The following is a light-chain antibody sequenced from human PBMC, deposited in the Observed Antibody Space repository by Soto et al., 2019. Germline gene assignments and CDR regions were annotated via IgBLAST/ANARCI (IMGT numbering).Light chain of an antibody. CDR1: QSVSSR. CDR3: QQYGGTPRT. J-gene: IGKJ1*01. CDR2: GAS. Sequence: EIVLTQSPGTLSSSPGERATLSCRASQSVSSRLAWYQQKPGQAPRLLIYGASSRATGIPDRFSGSGSGTDFTLTISRLEPEDFAVYYCQQYGGTPRTFGQGTKVEIK. V-gene: IGKV3-20*01.